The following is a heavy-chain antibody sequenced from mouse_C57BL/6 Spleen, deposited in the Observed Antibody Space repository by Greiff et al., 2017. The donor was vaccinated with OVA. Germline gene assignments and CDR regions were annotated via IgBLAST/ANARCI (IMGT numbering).Heavy chain of an antibody. CDR2: ISSGSSTI. V-gene: IGHV5-17*01. J-gene: IGHJ3*01. CDR3: DSNRDFAY. Sequence: EVMLVESGGGLVMPGGSLKLSCAASGFTFSDYGMHWVRQAPEKGLEWVAYISSGSSTINYADTVKGRFTISRDNAKNTLFLQMTSLKSEDTAMYYCDSNRDFAYWGQGTLVTVSA. CDR1: GFTFSDYG. D-gene: IGHD2-5*01.